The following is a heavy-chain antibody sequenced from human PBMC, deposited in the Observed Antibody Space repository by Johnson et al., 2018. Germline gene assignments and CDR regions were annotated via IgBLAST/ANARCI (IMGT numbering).Heavy chain of an antibody. CDR3: ARDSDVEWELLPGAFDI. CDR1: GFTFSSYW. CDR2: INSDGNST. Sequence: VQLQESGGGLVQPGGSLRLSCAASGFTFSSYWMHWVRQAPGKGLVWVSRINSDGNSTSYADSVKGRFTISRDNAKNTLFLQMNSLRAEDKAGYYCARDSDVEWELLPGAFDIWGQGTMVTVSS. J-gene: IGHJ3*02. V-gene: IGHV3-74*01. D-gene: IGHD1-26*01.